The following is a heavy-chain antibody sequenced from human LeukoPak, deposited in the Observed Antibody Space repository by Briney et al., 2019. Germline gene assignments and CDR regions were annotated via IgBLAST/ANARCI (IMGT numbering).Heavy chain of an antibody. CDR3: AVDRIIAAAGTERDY. D-gene: IGHD6-13*01. Sequence: ASVKVSCKASGYTFTSYGINWVRQAPGQGLESMGWISAYNGNTKYAQKLQGRVTMTTDTSTSTAYMELRSLRSDDTAVYYCAVDRIIAAAGTERDYWGQGTLVTVS. CDR2: ISAYNGNT. J-gene: IGHJ4*02. V-gene: IGHV1-18*01. CDR1: GYTFTSYG.